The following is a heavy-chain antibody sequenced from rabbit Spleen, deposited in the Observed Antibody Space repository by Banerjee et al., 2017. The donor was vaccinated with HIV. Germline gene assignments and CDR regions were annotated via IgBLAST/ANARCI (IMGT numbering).Heavy chain of an antibody. CDR2: IDVGSSGST. CDR3: AGGDKF. Sequence: QEQLEESGGDLVKPGASLTLTCTASGFTLSSYWMCWVRQAPGKGLEWIACIDVGSSGSTYYASWAKGRFTISKTSSTTVTLQMTSLTAADTATYFCAGGDKFWGPGTLVT. J-gene: IGHJ4*02. V-gene: IGHV1S45*01. CDR1: GFTLSSYW.